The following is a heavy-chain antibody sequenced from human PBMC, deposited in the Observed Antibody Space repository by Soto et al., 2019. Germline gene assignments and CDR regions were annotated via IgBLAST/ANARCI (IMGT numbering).Heavy chain of an antibody. CDR2: ISSSSSYI. CDR3: HSSSWYPLLDY. V-gene: IGHV3-21*01. J-gene: IGHJ4*02. CDR1: ALSRGSDK. Sequence: GYLRLSGAACALSRGSDKMNGVGQALGKGLEWVSSISSSSSYIYYADSVKGRFTISRDNAKNSLYLQMNSLRAEDTAVYYCHSSSWYPLLDYWGQGTLVTVTS. D-gene: IGHD6-13*01.